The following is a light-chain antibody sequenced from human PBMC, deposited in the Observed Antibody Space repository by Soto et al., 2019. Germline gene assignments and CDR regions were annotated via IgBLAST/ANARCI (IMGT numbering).Light chain of an antibody. V-gene: IGKV1-39*01. J-gene: IGKJ1*01. CDR1: QSISSY. Sequence: DIQMTQSPSSLSASVGDRVTITCRASQSISSYLNWYQQKPGKAPKLLIYGASSLQSGVPSRFSGSGSGTDFTLTISSLQPEDFATYYCQQTYSTPPTLGQGTKVEIK. CDR2: GAS. CDR3: QQTYSTPPT.